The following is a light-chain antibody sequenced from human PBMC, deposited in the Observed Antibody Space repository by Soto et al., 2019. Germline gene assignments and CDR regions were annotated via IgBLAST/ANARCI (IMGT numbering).Light chain of an antibody. CDR3: QHYNTWPWT. J-gene: IGKJ1*01. CDR2: GAS. V-gene: IGKV3-15*01. Sequence: EVVMTQSPATLSVSPGERATLSCRASHSVSSSLAWYQPGPGQGPRRLISGASARAAGIPARFSGSGSGTEFTLTISSLQSEDFAVYYCQHYNTWPWTFGQGTKV. CDR1: HSVSSS.